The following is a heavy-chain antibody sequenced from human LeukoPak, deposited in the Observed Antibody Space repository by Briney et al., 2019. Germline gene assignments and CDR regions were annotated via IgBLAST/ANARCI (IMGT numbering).Heavy chain of an antibody. D-gene: IGHD6-13*01. J-gene: IGHJ4*02. CDR1: GFTFDDYA. CDR2: ISWDGGST. Sequence: GGSLRLSCAASGFTFDDYAMHWVRQAPGKGLEWVSLISWDGGSTYYADSVKGRFTISRDNSKNTLYLQMISLRTEDTAVYYCAKDPRRYSRTGGYFDYWGQGTLVTVSS. CDR3: AKDPRRYSRTGGYFDY. V-gene: IGHV3-43*01.